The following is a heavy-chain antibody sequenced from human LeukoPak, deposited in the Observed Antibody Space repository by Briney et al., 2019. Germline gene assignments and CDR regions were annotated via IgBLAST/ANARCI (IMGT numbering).Heavy chain of an antibody. CDR1: GGSISSYY. J-gene: IGHJ3*02. D-gene: IGHD2-15*01. Sequence: PSETLSLTCTVSGGSISSYYWSWIRQPPGKGLEWIGYIYYSGSTNYNPSLKSRVTISVDTSKNQFSLKLSSVTAADTAVYYCAREECSGGSCYVGGFAFDIWGQGTMVTVSS. CDR3: AREECSGGSCYVGGFAFDI. CDR2: IYYSGST. V-gene: IGHV4-59*01.